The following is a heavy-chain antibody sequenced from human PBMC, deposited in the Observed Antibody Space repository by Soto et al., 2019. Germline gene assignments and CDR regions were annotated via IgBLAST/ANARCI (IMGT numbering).Heavy chain of an antibody. V-gene: IGHV3-30*18. J-gene: IGHJ6*02. Sequence: GGSLRLSCAASGFTFSSYGMHWVRQAPGKGLEWVAVISYDGSNKYYADSVKGRFTISRDNSKNTLYLQMNSLRAEDTAVYYCAKFPAGLLNAADTAMVTSYYYGMDVWGQGTTVTVSS. CDR3: AKFPAGLLNAADTAMVTSYYYGMDV. CDR2: ISYDGSNK. CDR1: GFTFSSYG. D-gene: IGHD5-18*01.